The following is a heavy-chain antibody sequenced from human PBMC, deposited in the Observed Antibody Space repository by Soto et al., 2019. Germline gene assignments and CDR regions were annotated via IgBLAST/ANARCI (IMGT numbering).Heavy chain of an antibody. J-gene: IGHJ4*02. CDR1: GFLFNEYG. D-gene: IGHD2-15*01. V-gene: IGHV3-33*01. Sequence: GGSLRLSCAASGFLFNEYGMHWVRPAPGKGLEWVAVIWYDGSNKYYADSVRGRFTFSRDNSRNTMSLQMNSLRVEDTAIYYCARWGCSGSNCNLNQRSFDLWGQGTLVTVSS. CDR3: ARWGCSGSNCNLNQRSFDL. CDR2: IWYDGSNK.